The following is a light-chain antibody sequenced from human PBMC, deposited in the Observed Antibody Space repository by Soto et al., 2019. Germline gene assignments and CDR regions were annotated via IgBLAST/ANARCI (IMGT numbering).Light chain of an antibody. Sequence: EIMMTQSPVTLSVSPGERATLSCRASQSVSSNLAWYQQKPGQAPRLLIYGASTRATGIPARFSGSGSGTEFTLTISSLQSEDFAVYYCQQYNNWPRTFGQGTKVGIK. J-gene: IGKJ1*01. V-gene: IGKV3-15*01. CDR3: QQYNNWPRT. CDR2: GAS. CDR1: QSVSSN.